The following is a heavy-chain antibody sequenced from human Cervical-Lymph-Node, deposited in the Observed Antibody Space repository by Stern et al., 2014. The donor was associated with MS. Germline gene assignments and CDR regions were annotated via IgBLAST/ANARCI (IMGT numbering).Heavy chain of an antibody. J-gene: IGHJ5*02. CDR2: IYWNDDK. D-gene: IGHD2-8*01. Sequence: QVTLKESGPTLVKPTQTLTLTCTFSGFSLSTSGVGVAWIRQPPGKALEWLALIYWNDDKRYSPSLKSRLTITKDTSKNQVVLTMTNMDPVDTATYFCAHIPPSPYMILMDRNWFDPWGQGTLVTVSS. V-gene: IGHV2-5*01. CDR1: GFSLSTSGVG. CDR3: AHIPPSPYMILMDRNWFDP.